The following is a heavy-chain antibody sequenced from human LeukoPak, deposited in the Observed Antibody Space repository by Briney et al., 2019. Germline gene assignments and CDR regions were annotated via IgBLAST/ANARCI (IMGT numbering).Heavy chain of an antibody. J-gene: IGHJ3*02. Sequence: GGSLRLSCAASGFTFSSYEMNWVRQAPGRGLEWVSYISSSGSLIFYADSVTGRFTVSRDNAKNSLYLQMNSLRAEDTAFCYCAREYEDAFDIWGQGTMVTVSS. CDR2: ISSSGSLI. CDR3: AREYEDAFDI. V-gene: IGHV3-48*03. CDR1: GFTFSSYE. D-gene: IGHD3-16*01.